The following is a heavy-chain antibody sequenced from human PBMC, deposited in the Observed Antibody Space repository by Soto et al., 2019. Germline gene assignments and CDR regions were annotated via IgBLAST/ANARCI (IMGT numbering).Heavy chain of an antibody. CDR1: GASISSDNW. V-gene: IGHV4-4*02. Sequence: QVQLQESGPGLVKPSGTLSLTCAVSGASISSDNWWSWVRQPPGKGLEWMGEIYHTGSTFYNPSLKSRVTLSLDKSNNQFYRRLTSVTAADTAVYYCAKNTWYGGRCDTAFHIWGQGKTVTVSP. CDR3: AKNTWYGGRCDTAFHI. CDR2: IYHTGST. J-gene: IGHJ3*02. D-gene: IGHD2-15*01.